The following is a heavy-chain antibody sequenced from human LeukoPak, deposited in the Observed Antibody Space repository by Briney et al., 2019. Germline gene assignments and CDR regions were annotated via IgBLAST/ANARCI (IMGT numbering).Heavy chain of an antibody. V-gene: IGHV4-39*07. CDR2: IFYSGST. CDR3: AKFGRGVSEDY. J-gene: IGHJ4*02. Sequence: SETLSLTCTVSGGSISTSNYYWGWIRQPPGKGLEWIVNIFYSGSTYYSPSLRSRVTISLDTSRNQFSLKLNSVTAADTAVYYCAKFGRGVSEDYWGQGTLVTVSS. CDR1: GGSISTSNYY. D-gene: IGHD3-10*01.